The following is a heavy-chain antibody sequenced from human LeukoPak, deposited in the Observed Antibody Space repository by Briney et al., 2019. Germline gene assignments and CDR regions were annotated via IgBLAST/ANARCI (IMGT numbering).Heavy chain of an antibody. D-gene: IGHD1-26*01. CDR3: TRDSALLGNYSYGMDV. J-gene: IGHJ6*02. CDR1: GFTFGDYA. CDR2: IRSKAYGGTT. Sequence: SLRLSRTASGFTFGDYAMSWFRQAPGKGLAWVGFIRSKAYGGTTEYAASVKGRFTISRDDSKSIAYLQMNSLKTEDTAVYYCTRDSALLGNYSYGMDVWGQGTTVTVSS. V-gene: IGHV3-49*03.